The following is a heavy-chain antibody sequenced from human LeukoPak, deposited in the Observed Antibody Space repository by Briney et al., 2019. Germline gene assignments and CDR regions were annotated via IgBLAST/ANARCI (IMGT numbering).Heavy chain of an antibody. Sequence: QPGGSLRLSCAASGFTFSSYWMHWVRQAPGKGLVWVSRINSDGSSTSYADSVKGRFTISRDNAKNTLYLQMNSLRAEDTAVYYCARGVCSGGSCYSLDYWGQGTLATVSS. J-gene: IGHJ4*02. CDR2: INSDGSST. CDR1: GFTFSSYW. D-gene: IGHD2-15*01. V-gene: IGHV3-74*01. CDR3: ARGVCSGGSCYSLDY.